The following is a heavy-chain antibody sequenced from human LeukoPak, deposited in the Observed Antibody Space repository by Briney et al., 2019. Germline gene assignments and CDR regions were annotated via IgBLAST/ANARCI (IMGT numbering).Heavy chain of an antibody. V-gene: IGHV3-21*01. CDR1: GFTFSSYS. J-gene: IGHJ4*02. CDR2: ISSSSSYI. D-gene: IGHD3-22*01. Sequence: PGGSLRLSCAASGFTFSSYSMNWVRQAPGKGLEWVSSISSSSSYIYYADSVKGRFTISRDNAKNSLYLQMNSLRAEDTAVYYCTRGRDYYDSSSQGYGYWGQGTLVTVSS. CDR3: TRGRDYYDSSSQGYGY.